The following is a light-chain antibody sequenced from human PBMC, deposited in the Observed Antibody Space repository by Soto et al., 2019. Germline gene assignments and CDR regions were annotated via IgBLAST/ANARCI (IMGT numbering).Light chain of an antibody. CDR3: QQYGSSPYT. CDR1: QTVTNNY. J-gene: IGKJ2*01. V-gene: IGKV3-20*01. Sequence: EIVLTQSPGTLSLSPGESATLSCRASQTVTNNYLAWYQHKPGQAPRLLIYAASSWATGIPDRFSGSGSGTDFTLTISRLEPEDLAVYYCQQYGSSPYTFGQGTKLEIK. CDR2: AAS.